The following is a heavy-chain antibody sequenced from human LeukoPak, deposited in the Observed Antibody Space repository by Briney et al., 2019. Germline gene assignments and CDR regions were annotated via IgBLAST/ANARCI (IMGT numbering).Heavy chain of an antibody. CDR2: ISSSSSTI. D-gene: IGHD6-13*01. CDR3: AKVQQLFDY. V-gene: IGHV3-48*01. CDR1: GFTFSSYS. Sequence: GGSLRLSCAASGFTFSSYSMNWVRQAPGKGLEWVSYISSSSSTIYYADSVKGRFTISRDNAKNSLYLQMNSLRAEDTAVYYCAKVQQLFDYWGQGTLVTVSS. J-gene: IGHJ4*02.